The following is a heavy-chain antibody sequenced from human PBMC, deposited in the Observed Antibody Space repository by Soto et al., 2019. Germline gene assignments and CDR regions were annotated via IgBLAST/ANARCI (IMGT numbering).Heavy chain of an antibody. CDR3: AKGRGGSGSLTPRVDF. V-gene: IGHV3-23*01. J-gene: IGHJ4*02. D-gene: IGHD3-10*01. CDR1: GLTFNNYA. CDR2: IRVGGDTT. Sequence: EVQLLESGGGLVQPGGSLRLSCAASGLTFNNYAMTWVRQAPGKGLEWVSAIRVGGDTTSYADSVKGRFTVSRDGSKNTMYLQMISMSAEDTALYYCAKGRGGSGSLTPRVDFWGQGTLVTVSS.